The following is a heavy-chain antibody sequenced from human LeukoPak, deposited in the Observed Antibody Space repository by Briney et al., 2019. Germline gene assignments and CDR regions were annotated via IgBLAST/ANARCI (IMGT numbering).Heavy chain of an antibody. CDR3: AKDSSGWYHYFDY. D-gene: IGHD6-19*01. CDR1: GFTFSSYA. J-gene: IGHJ4*02. Sequence: GGSLRLSCAASGFTFSSYAMSRVRQAPGKGLEWVSAISGSGGSTYYADSVKGRFTISRDNSKNTLYLQMNSLRAEDTAVYYCAKDSSGWYHYFDYWGQGTLVTVSS. CDR2: ISGSGGST. V-gene: IGHV3-23*01.